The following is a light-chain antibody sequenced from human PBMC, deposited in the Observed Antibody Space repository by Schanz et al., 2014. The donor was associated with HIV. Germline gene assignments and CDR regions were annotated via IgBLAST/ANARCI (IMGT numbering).Light chain of an antibody. V-gene: IGLV2-8*01. CDR1: SRDIGSYNF. Sequence: QSVLTQPPSASGSPGQSVTISCTGTSRDIGSYNFVSWYQHHPAEPPKLIIYEVNKRPSGVPDRFSGSKSGTSASLAISGLRSEDEADYYCAAWDDSLSGVVFGGGTKLTVL. CDR3: AAWDDSLSGVV. J-gene: IGLJ2*01. CDR2: EVN.